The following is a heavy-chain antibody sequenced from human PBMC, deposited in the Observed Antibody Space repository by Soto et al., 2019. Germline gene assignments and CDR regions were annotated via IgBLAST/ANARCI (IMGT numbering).Heavy chain of an antibody. CDR2: IIPALGTT. Sequence: QDQLVQSGAEVKKPGSSVKVACKAFGGPFSSHTFRWVRQAPGQGLEWMGRIIPALGTTTYAQKFQGRVTITADDSVTTVYMQLNSLRTEDTAVYYCARPDFGDYWYFDLWGRGTLVTVSS. CDR3: ARPDFGDYWYFDL. V-gene: IGHV1-69*08. J-gene: IGHJ2*01. D-gene: IGHD4-17*01. CDR1: GGPFSSHT.